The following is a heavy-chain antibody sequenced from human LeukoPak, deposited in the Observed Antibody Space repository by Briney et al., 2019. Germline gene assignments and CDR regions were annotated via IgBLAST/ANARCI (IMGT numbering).Heavy chain of an antibody. V-gene: IGHV3-30*02. J-gene: IGHJ4*02. D-gene: IGHD1-1*01. CDR2: IRYDGSNK. CDR3: AKAPGTTPKTDY. CDR1: GFTFSSHG. Sequence: PGGSLRLSCAASGFTFSSHGMHWVRQAPGKGLEWVAFIRYDGSNKYYADSVKGRFTISRDNSKNTLYLQMNSLRAEDTAVYYCAKAPGTTPKTDYWGQGTLVTVSS.